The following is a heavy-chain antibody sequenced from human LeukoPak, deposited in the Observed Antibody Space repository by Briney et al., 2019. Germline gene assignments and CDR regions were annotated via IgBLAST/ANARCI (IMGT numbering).Heavy chain of an antibody. CDR2: INQSGST. D-gene: IGHD3-22*01. V-gene: IGHV4-34*01. CDR3: ATLGGLYYESHGYPDFDH. J-gene: IGHJ4*02. CDR1: GGSLSPYY. Sequence: PSETLSLTCSVSGGSLSPYYWSWIRHPPGGGLEWLGDINQSGSTNYNPSLKSRVTISVEKFKNQFSLEVTSVTAADTAIYYCATLGGLYYESHGYPDFDHWGQGTLVTVSS.